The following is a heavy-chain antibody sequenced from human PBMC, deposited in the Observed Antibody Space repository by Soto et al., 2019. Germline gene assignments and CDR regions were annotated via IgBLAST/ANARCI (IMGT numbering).Heavy chain of an antibody. Sequence: SETLSLTCTVSGGSISSSSYYWGWIRQPPGKGLEWIGSIYYSGSTYYNPSLKSRVTISVDTSKNQFSLKLSSVTAADTAVYYCAQIIVVPAAIFDYYYYYMDVWGKGTTVTVSS. J-gene: IGHJ6*03. CDR1: GGSISSSSYY. D-gene: IGHD2-2*01. CDR3: AQIIVVPAAIFDYYYYYMDV. V-gene: IGHV4-39*01. CDR2: IYYSGST.